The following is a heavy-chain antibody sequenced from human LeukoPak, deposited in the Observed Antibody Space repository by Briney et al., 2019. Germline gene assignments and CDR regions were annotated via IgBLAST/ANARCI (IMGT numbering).Heavy chain of an antibody. CDR3: ARTITLTNVIDY. J-gene: IGHJ4*02. Sequence: PSETLSLTCTVSGGSISSYYWSWIRQPPGKGLEWIGYIYYSGSTNYNPSLKSRVTISVDTSKNQFSLKLSSVTAADTAVYYCARTITLTNVIDYWGQGTLVTVSS. D-gene: IGHD4-17*01. CDR1: GGSISSYY. CDR2: IYYSGST. V-gene: IGHV4-59*08.